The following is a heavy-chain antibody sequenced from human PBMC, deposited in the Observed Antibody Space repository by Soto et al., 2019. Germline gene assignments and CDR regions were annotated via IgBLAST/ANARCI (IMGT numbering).Heavy chain of an antibody. CDR2: IIPILGIA. Sequence: EASVKVSCKVSGGTFSSYTISWVRQAPGQGLECMGRIIPILGIANYAQKFQGRVTITADKSTSTAYMELSSLRSEDTAVYYCARAGESSIVVAQKKTSQFDYWGQGTLVTVSS. CDR3: ARAGESSIVVAQKKTSQFDY. D-gene: IGHD3-22*01. J-gene: IGHJ4*02. V-gene: IGHV1-69*02. CDR1: GGTFSSYT.